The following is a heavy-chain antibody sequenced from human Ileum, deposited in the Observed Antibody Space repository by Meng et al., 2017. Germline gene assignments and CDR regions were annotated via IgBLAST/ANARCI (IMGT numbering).Heavy chain of an antibody. CDR2: INNDVSGT. J-gene: IGHJ4*02. Sequence: GESLKISYAASGFTFSNYWMHWFRQLPGKGLLWVSRINNDVSGTWYADSAKGRFTISRDNAQNTVYLQLNSLRADDTAVYYCARDQDGAGPTVDYWGQGALVTVSS. D-gene: IGHD1-14*01. CDR1: GFTFSNYW. V-gene: IGHV3-74*01. CDR3: ARDQDGAGPTVDY.